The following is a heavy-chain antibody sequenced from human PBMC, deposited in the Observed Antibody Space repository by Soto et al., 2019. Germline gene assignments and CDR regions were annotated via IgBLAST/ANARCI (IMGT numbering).Heavy chain of an antibody. Sequence: FSGYYWSWIRQPPGKGLEWIGEINHSGSTNYNPSLKSRVTISVDTSKNQFSLKLSSVTAADTAVYYCARAAGITTYFGGQDYYYYYMDVWGKGTTVTVSS. CDR3: ARAAGITTYFGGQDYYYYYMDV. J-gene: IGHJ6*03. V-gene: IGHV4-34*01. D-gene: IGHD3-9*01. CDR1: FSGYY. CDR2: INHSGST.